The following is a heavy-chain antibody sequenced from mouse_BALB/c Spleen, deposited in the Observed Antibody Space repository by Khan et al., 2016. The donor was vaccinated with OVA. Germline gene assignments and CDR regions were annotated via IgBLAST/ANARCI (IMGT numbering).Heavy chain of an antibody. V-gene: IGHV5-6*01. CDR2: ISSDGDYT. CDR3: ATHLTGSFAY. Sequence: EVELVESGGELVKSGGSLKLSCAASGFTFSPYSMSWVRQTPDKRLEWVATISSDGDYTYYPDSVKGRFNISRDNAKNTLYLQMSSLKSEDTAIYYCATHLTGSFAYWGQGTLVTVSA. CDR1: GFTFSPYS. D-gene: IGHD4-1*01. J-gene: IGHJ3*01.